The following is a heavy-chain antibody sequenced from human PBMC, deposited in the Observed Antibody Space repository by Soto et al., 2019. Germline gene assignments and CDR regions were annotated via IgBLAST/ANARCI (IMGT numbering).Heavy chain of an antibody. V-gene: IGHV3-9*01. D-gene: IGHD3-22*01. CDR1: GFTFDDHA. J-gene: IGHJ4*02. Sequence: PGGSLRLSCAASGFTFDDHAMHWVRQAPGKGLEWVSGISWSSGTIDYADSVKGRFTISRDNSRNTLFLQMNSLRAEDTAVYYCARDYYKYYDSSGYYRSPAYWGQGTLVTVSS. CDR2: ISWSSGTI. CDR3: ARDYYKYYDSSGYYRSPAY.